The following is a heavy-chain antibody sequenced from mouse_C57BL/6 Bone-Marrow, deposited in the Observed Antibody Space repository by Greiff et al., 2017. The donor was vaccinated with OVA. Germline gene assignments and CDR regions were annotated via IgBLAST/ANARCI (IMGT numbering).Heavy chain of an antibody. CDR1: GYAFTNYL. J-gene: IGHJ2*01. V-gene: IGHV1-54*01. D-gene: IGHD1-1*01. CDR3: ATFITTVVANFDY. Sequence: VKLQESGAELVRPGTSVKVSCKASGYAFTNYLIEWVKQRPGQGLEWIGVINPGSGGTNYNEKFKGKATLTADKSSSTAYMQLSSLTSEDSAVYFCATFITTVVANFDYWGQGTTLTVSS. CDR2: INPGSGGT.